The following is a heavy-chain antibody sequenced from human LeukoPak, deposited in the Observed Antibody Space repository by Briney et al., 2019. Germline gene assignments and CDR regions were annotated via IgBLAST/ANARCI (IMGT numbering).Heavy chain of an antibody. CDR1: GFTFSNAW. J-gene: IGHJ6*04. V-gene: IGHV3-15*01. CDR3: TTVPPLYSSSWYGRYYYYGMDV. Sequence: GGSLRLSCAASGFTFSNAWMSWVRQAPGKGLEWVGRIKSKTDGGTTDYAAPVKGRFTISRDDSKNTLYLQMNSLKTEDTAVYYYTTVPPLYSSSWYGRYYYYGMDVWGKGTTVTVSS. D-gene: IGHD6-13*01. CDR2: IKSKTDGGTT.